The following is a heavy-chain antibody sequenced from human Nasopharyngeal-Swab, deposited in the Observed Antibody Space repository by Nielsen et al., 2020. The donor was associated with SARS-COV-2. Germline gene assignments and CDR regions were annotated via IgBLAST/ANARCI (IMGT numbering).Heavy chain of an antibody. D-gene: IGHD3-22*01. J-gene: IGHJ3*02. CDR3: ASLYYYDSSGYYSDAFDI. Sequence: ASVQVSCKASGYTFTSYYMHWVRQAPGQGLEWMGIINPSGGSTSYAQKFQGRVTMTRDTSTSTVYMELSSLRSEDTAVYYCASLYYYDSSGYYSDAFDIWGQGTMVTVSS. CDR2: INPSGGST. CDR1: GYTFTSYY. V-gene: IGHV1-46*01.